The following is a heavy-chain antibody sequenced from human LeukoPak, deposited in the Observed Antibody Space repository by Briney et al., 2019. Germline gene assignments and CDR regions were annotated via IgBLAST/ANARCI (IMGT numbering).Heavy chain of an antibody. Sequence: PSETLSLTCAVYGGSFSGYYWSWIRQPPGKGLEWIGEISHSGSTNYNPSLKSRVTISVDTSKNQFSLKLSSVTAADTAVYYCARGRGPGLSTVTKFRWFDPWGQGTLVTVSS. CDR1: GGSFSGYY. CDR2: ISHSGST. CDR3: ARGRGPGLSTVTKFRWFDP. V-gene: IGHV4-34*01. D-gene: IGHD4-11*01. J-gene: IGHJ5*02.